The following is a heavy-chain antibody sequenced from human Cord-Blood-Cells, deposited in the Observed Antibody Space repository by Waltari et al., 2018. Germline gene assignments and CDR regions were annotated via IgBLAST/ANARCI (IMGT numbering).Heavy chain of an antibody. D-gene: IGHD3-16*01. Sequence: QAQLVQSGAEVKKPGASVKVCCKASGYTFTSDGIRWVRKAPGQGLEWMGWISAYNGNTNYAHKLQSKVTMTTHTSTRRAYMGLRSLRSDDTAVYYCARDEYGGCDYWGQGTLVTVSS. CDR2: ISAYNGNT. V-gene: IGHV1-18*01. J-gene: IGHJ4*02. CDR3: ARDEYGGCDY. CDR1: GYTFTSDG.